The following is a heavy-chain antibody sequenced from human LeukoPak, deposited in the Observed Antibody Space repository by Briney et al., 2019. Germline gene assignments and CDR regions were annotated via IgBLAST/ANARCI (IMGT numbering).Heavy chain of an antibody. CDR1: GFSFGSDW. Sequence: GGSLRLSCAASGFSFGSDWMHWVRQVPGKVLVWVSPINSDGTTSFAGSVRGRFTISRNNAKNTPSLQRNNLRLTETPVYYVERDGSLPDYRGQGTLVTVSS. CDR2: INSDGTT. J-gene: IGHJ4*02. V-gene: IGHV3-74*01. CDR3: ERDGSLPDY.